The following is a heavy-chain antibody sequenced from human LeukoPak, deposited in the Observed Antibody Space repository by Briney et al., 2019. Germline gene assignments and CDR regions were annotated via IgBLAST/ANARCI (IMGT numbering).Heavy chain of an antibody. V-gene: IGHV1-2*02. J-gene: IGHJ4*02. Sequence: ASVKVSCKASGYTFTDYYMHWVRQAPGQGLEWMGWINPNSGDTNYAQKFQGRVTMTGDTSISTAYMELSRLRSDDTAVYCCARDLTCSGGACYSGDYWGQGTLVTVSS. CDR3: ARDLTCSGGACYSGDY. D-gene: IGHD2-15*01. CDR1: GYTFTDYY. CDR2: INPNSGDT.